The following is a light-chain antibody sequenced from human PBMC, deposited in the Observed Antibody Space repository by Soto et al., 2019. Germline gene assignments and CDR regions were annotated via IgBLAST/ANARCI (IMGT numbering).Light chain of an antibody. J-gene: IGKJ1*01. CDR1: QSVSSK. CDR3: QQYNHWVTWT. Sequence: EIVMPHSPATLSVSPGQRVPLSCMASQSVSSKFAWYQHKPGQAPRLLIYSASTMATGIPARFSGSGSGTEFTLTISGLQSEDFAVYYCQQYNHWVTWTFDQGTKVEI. CDR2: SAS. V-gene: IGKV3-15*01.